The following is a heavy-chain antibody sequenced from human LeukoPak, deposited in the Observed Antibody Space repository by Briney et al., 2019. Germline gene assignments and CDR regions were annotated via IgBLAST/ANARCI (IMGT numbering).Heavy chain of an antibody. J-gene: IGHJ4*02. CDR1: GYTFTGYY. CDR3: ARHNIAAAGTPDY. CDR2: INPNNGNT. Sequence: ASVKVSCKASGYTFTGYYINWVRQAPGQGLEWMGWINPNNGNTNYAQKLQGRVTMTTDTSTSTAYMELRSLRSDDTAVYYCARHNIAAAGTPDYWGQGTLVTVSS. V-gene: IGHV1-18*04. D-gene: IGHD6-13*01.